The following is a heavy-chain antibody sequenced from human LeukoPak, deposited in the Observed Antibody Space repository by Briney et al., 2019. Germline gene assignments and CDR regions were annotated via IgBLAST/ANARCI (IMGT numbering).Heavy chain of an antibody. V-gene: IGHV5-51*01. D-gene: IGHD6-13*01. CDR2: IYPGDSDT. J-gene: IGHJ3*02. CDR1: GYTFTSYW. Sequence: KVSCKASGYTFTSYWIGWVRQMPGKGLEWMGIIYPGDSDTRYSPSFQGQVTISADKSISTAYLQWSSLKASDTAMYYCARMVRQQLVLDAFDIWGQGTMVTVSS. CDR3: ARMVRQQLVLDAFDI.